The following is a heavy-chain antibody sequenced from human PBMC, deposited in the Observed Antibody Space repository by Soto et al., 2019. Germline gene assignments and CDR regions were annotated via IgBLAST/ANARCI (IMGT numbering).Heavy chain of an antibody. Sequence: KTSETLSLTCAVSGVSISSDGYSWSWIRQPPGKGLEWIGYIYRTGSAYYNPALKSRVTISVDRSKNQFSLKLSSVTAADTAVYYCARGGGSRTSQSMDVWGQGTTVTVSS. J-gene: IGHJ6*02. CDR3: ARGGGSRTSQSMDV. D-gene: IGHD2-2*01. CDR1: GVSISSDGYS. V-gene: IGHV4-30-2*01. CDR2: IYRTGSA.